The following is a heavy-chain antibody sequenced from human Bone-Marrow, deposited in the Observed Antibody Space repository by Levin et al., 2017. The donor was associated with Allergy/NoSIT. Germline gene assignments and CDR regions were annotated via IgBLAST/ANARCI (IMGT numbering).Heavy chain of an antibody. CDR3: AREDGYVFDY. J-gene: IGHJ4*02. Sequence: SETLSLTCGVSGGSLNRGGYHWTWIRQHPGKGLEWIGYIYHSGSTYYNPSLKSRVAISLDTSKNQFSLKLTSVTAADTAVYYCAREDGYVFDYWGQRTLVTVSS. V-gene: IGHV4-31*11. CDR1: GGSLNRGGYH. D-gene: IGHD5-24*01. CDR2: IYHSGST.